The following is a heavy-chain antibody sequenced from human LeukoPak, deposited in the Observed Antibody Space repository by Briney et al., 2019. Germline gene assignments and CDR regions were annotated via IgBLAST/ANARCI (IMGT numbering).Heavy chain of an antibody. CDR1: GGSISSSNYY. Sequence: SETLSLTCTVSGGSISSSNYYWSWIRQPPGKGLEWIGYIYYSGSTNYNPSLKSRVTISVGTSKNQFSLELSSVTAADTAVYYCARGSSSSWYPGWFDPWGQGTLVTVSS. CDR2: IYYSGST. D-gene: IGHD6-13*01. V-gene: IGHV4-61*01. J-gene: IGHJ5*02. CDR3: ARGSSSSWYPGWFDP.